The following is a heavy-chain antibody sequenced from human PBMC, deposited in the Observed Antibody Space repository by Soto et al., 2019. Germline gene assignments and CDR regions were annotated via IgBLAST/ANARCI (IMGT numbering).Heavy chain of an antibody. CDR3: TRPDDYIWGSHGF. D-gene: IGHD3-16*01. V-gene: IGHV3-73*01. Sequence: EVQLVESGGGLVQPGGSLKLSCTASGFTFSDSAFHWVRQASGNGLEWVGRIRGKPRSYTTAYAASVKGRFTISRDDSKNTAYLQMNSLKTEDTAVYYCTRPDDYIWGSHGFWRQGTLVTVSS. CDR1: GFTFSDSA. J-gene: IGHJ4*02. CDR2: IRGKPRSYTT.